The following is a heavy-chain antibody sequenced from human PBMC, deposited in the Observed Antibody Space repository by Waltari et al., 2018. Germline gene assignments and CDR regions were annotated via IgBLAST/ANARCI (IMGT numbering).Heavy chain of an antibody. V-gene: IGHV3-7*01. CDR2: IKQEGGEK. CDR3: ARVITFGGVIVNAFDI. Sequence: EVQLVESGGGLVQPGWSLRLSCAASGFTFSSYWMSWVRQAPGKGLEWVANIKQEGGEKYYVVSVKGRFTIARDNAKNSLYLQMNSLRAEDTAVYYCARVITFGGVIVNAFDIWGQGTMVTVSS. D-gene: IGHD3-16*02. J-gene: IGHJ3*02. CDR1: GFTFSSYW.